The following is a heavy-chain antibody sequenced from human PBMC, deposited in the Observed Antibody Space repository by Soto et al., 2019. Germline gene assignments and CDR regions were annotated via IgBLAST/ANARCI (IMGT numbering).Heavy chain of an antibody. CDR2: IYSGGST. J-gene: IGHJ4*02. CDR1: GFTVSTKY. CDR3: ARDPWAADY. Sequence: EVQLVESGGGLVQPGGSLRLSCAASGFTVSTKYMSWVRQAPGKGLEWVSVIYSGGSTFYADSVRGRFTISRDNSKKKVNLQMNSLRAEDTAVYYCARDPWAADYWGQGTLVTVSS. V-gene: IGHV3-66*01. D-gene: IGHD3-16*01.